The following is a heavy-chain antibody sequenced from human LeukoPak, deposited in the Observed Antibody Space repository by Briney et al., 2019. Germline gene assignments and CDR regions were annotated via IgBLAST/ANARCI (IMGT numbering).Heavy chain of an antibody. CDR3: ARDFVETGVVGFDM. V-gene: IGHV4-4*07. CDR2: VYDGGRT. D-gene: IGHD2-8*02. J-gene: IGHJ3*02. Sequence: EASETPSLTCTVSGDSIGTYFWNWIRQSAGEGLEWIGHVYDGGRTNYNPSLKGRVTISVDTSRNLFSLRLSSVTAADTAVYYCARDFVETGVVGFDMWGQGTMVTVSS. CDR1: GDSIGTYF.